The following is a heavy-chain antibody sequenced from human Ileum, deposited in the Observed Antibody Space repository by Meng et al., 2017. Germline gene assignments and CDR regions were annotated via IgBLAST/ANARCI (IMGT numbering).Heavy chain of an antibody. CDR3: ARGHYDKYFDS. Sequence: QPEGAGRGLVRPSEILSLTCTIAGGSDNTGSYYWSWIRQPPGKGLEWIGYMYFSGSTKYNASLKSRVSISVDTSKKQFSLNLTSVTAADTAVYYCARGHYDKYFDSWGQGTLVTVSS. CDR2: MYFSGST. CDR1: GGSDNTGSYY. V-gene: IGHV4-61*01. D-gene: IGHD3-22*01. J-gene: IGHJ4*02.